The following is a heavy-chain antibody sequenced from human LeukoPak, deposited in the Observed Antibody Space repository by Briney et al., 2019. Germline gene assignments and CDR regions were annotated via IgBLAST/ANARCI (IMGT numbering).Heavy chain of an antibody. Sequence: GASVKVSCKASGYALTTYPINWVRQAPGQGLEWMGWILTNNGNAKYAQAFTGRFVFSLDTSVNTAYLRINRLTSEDTAVYYCARRGSRTYAFDNWGQGTLVTVSS. J-gene: IGHJ4*02. V-gene: IGHV7-4-1*02. CDR2: ILTNNGNA. CDR3: ARRGSRTYAFDN. CDR1: GYALTTYP. D-gene: IGHD2-2*01.